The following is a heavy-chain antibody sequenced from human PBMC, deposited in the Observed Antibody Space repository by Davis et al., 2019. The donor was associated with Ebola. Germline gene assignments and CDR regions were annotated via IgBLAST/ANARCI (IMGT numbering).Heavy chain of an antibody. J-gene: IGHJ4*02. V-gene: IGHV1-69*13. Sequence: SVKVSCKASGDTFGTNAVIWVRQAPGQGLGWMGELIPLFATPSYSQKFQGRVTITADESTTTAYMELSALGSDDTAMYYCATAENSFGVVLRHYFESWGQGTLVTVSA. CDR1: GDTFGTNA. D-gene: IGHD3-3*01. CDR3: ATAENSFGVVLRHYFES. CDR2: LIPLFATP.